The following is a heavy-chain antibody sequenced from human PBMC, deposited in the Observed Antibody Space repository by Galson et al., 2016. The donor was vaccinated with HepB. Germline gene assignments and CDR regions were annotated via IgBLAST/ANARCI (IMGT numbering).Heavy chain of an antibody. D-gene: IGHD5-12*01. CDR3: ARSMGGFRGGTTGYDFLD. CDR2: IDPSGTT. Sequence: ETLSLTCTVSGGSISNRSYFWTWIRQTPAKGLEYIGDIDPSGTTLYNPSLKSRLTISLDTSQNRVSLNLSSVTATDTAVYYCARSMGGFRGGTTGYDFLDGGQGALVTVSA. J-gene: IGHJ4*02. CDR1: GGSISNRSYF. V-gene: IGHV4-39*02.